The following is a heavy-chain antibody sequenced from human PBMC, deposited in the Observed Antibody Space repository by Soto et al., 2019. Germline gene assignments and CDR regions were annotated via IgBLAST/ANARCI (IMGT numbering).Heavy chain of an antibody. CDR2: ISAYNGNT. D-gene: IGHD3-9*01. V-gene: IGHV1-18*01. J-gene: IGHJ4*02. CDR1: GYTFTSYG. CDR3: ARDPGFRSDY. Sequence: QVQLVQSGAEVKKPGASVKVSCKASGYTFTSYGISWVRQAPGQGLEWMGWISAYNGNTNYEQKLXGXVXMXXDTSTSTAYIELIRLISDVTAMYYCARDPGFRSDYWCEGTLFTVSS.